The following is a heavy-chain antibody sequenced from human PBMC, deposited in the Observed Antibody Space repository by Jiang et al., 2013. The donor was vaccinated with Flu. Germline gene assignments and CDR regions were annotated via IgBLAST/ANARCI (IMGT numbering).Heavy chain of an antibody. Sequence: LLKPSGTLSLTCAVSGGSISSSNWWSWVRQPPGKGLEWIGEIYHSGSTNYNPSLKSRVTISVDKSKNQFSLKLSSVTAADTAVYYCARRSSGYYGSQDWFDPWGQGTLVTVSS. V-gene: IGHV4-4*02. CDR3: ARRSSGYYGSQDWFDP. CDR1: GGSISSSNW. J-gene: IGHJ5*02. D-gene: IGHD3-16*01. CDR2: IYHSGST.